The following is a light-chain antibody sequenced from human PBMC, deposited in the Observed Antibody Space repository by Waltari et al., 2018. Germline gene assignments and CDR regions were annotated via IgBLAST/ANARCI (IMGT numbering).Light chain of an antibody. J-gene: IGKJ3*01. CDR2: DAS. Sequence: EIVLTQSPATLSLSPGERATLSCRASTSVNSYLAWYQQKPGQAPRLLMYDASKRATGIPARFSGSGSGTDFTLTISSLEPEDFAVYYCQQRTNWPPVFTFGPGTKVDF. CDR1: TSVNSY. V-gene: IGKV3-11*01. CDR3: QQRTNWPPVFT.